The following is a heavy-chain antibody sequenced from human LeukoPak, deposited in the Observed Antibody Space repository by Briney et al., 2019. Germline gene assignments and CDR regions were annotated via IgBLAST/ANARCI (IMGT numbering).Heavy chain of an antibody. Sequence: GRSLRLSCAASGFTFSSYAMHWVRQAPGKGLEWLSYISSSGRTIHYADSVKGRFTVSRDNAKNSLYLQMNSLRVEDTATYYCARALPYNFDSGGYYHYYGMDVWGRGTTVTVSS. CDR3: ARALPYNFDSGGYYHYYGMDV. V-gene: IGHV3-48*03. CDR1: GFTFSSYA. D-gene: IGHD3-22*01. CDR2: ISSSGRTI. J-gene: IGHJ6*02.